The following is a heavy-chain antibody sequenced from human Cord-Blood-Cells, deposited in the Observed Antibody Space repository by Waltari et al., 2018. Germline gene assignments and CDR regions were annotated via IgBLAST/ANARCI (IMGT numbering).Heavy chain of an antibody. CDR3: ARDYYGSGSDAFDI. Sequence: QVQLQESGPGLVKPSETLSLTCTVSGYSISSGYYWGWIRQPPGEGLEWIGSIDHSGSTCYHPSLKSRVTISGDTSKNQFSRTLSSVTAADTAVYYCARDYYGSGSDAFDIWGQGTMVTVSS. J-gene: IGHJ3*02. D-gene: IGHD3-10*01. CDR2: IDHSGST. CDR1: GYSISSGYY. V-gene: IGHV4-38-2*02.